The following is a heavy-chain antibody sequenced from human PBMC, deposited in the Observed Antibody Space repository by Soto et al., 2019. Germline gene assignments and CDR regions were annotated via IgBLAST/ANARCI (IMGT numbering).Heavy chain of an antibody. CDR3: QGGDF. D-gene: IGHD3-16*01. V-gene: IGHV4-34*01. CDR2: INDSGST. Sequence: SETLSLTCAVSGGSFRCYFWSWIRQSPDKGLEWIGEINDSGSTYYNPSFKSRLTLSVDTSRSQISLRLTSMTAADSAVYYCQGGDFWGQGTRVTVSS. CDR1: GGSFRCYF. J-gene: IGHJ4*02.